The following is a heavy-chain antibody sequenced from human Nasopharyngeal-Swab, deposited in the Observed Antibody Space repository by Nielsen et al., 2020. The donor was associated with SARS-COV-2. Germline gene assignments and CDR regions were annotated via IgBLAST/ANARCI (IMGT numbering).Heavy chain of an antibody. J-gene: IGHJ4*02. CDR3: ARSSWFWDLDY. CDR1: GGSIRSSTFY. V-gene: IGHV4-39*02. CDR2: IFHSGSA. D-gene: IGHD6-13*01. Sequence: GSLRLSCTVSGGSIRSSTFYWGWIRQPPGKGLEWSGSIFHSGSAYYNPSLQRRVTLSVDPSKNHFSLKLSSVTAADTAIYYCARSSWFWDLDYWGQGTLVPVSA.